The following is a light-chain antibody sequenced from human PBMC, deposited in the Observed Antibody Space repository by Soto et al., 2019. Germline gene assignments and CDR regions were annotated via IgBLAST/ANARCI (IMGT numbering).Light chain of an antibody. J-gene: IGLJ2*01. CDR2: DVS. CDR1: SSDIGGYNY. V-gene: IGLV2-14*01. CDR3: SSYTSSSTLI. Sequence: QSVLTQPASVSGSPGQSITISCTGTSSDIGGYNYVSWYQQHPDKAPNLIIYDVSDRPSGVSNRISGSKSGNTASLTIPGLQAEDEADYYCSSYTSSSTLIFGGGTKVTVL.